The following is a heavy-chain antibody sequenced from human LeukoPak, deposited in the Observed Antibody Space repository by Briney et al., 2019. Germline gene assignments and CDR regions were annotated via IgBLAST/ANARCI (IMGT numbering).Heavy chain of an antibody. CDR2: MIPIFGTA. CDR3: ASSTQLELRPRSRRNWFDP. J-gene: IGHJ5*02. CDR1: GGTFSSYA. D-gene: IGHD1-7*01. Sequence: SVKVSCKASGGTFSSYAISWVRQAPGQGLEWMGGMIPIFGTANYAQKFQGRVTITADESTSTAYMELSSLRSEDTAVYYCASSTQLELRPRSRRNWFDPWGQGTLVTVSS. V-gene: IGHV1-69*01.